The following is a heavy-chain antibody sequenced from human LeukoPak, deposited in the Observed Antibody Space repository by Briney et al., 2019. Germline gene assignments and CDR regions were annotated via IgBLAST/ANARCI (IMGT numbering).Heavy chain of an antibody. D-gene: IGHD3-10*01. V-gene: IGHV1-46*01. Sequence: ASVKVSCKASGYTFTSYYMHWVRQAPGQGLEWMGIINPSGGSTSYAQKFQGRVTMTRDMSTSTVYMELSSLRSGDTAVYYCARGGAGQNWFDPWGQGTLVTVSS. CDR3: ARGGAGQNWFDP. J-gene: IGHJ5*02. CDR1: GYTFTSYY. CDR2: INPSGGST.